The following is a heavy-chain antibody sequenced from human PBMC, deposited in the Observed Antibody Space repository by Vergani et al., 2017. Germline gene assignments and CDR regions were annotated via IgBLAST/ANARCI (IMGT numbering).Heavy chain of an antibody. CDR3: ARDSGGYAIDY. CDR1: GGSISGYY. V-gene: IGHV4-59*01. CDR2: IYYSGST. D-gene: IGHD3-10*01. Sequence: QVQLQESGPGLVKPSETLSLTCSVSGGSISGYYWSWIRQPPGKGLEWIGYIYYSGSTNYNPSLKSRVTISVDTSKNQFSLKLSSVTAADTAVYYCARDSGGYAIDYWGQGTLVTVSS. J-gene: IGHJ4*02.